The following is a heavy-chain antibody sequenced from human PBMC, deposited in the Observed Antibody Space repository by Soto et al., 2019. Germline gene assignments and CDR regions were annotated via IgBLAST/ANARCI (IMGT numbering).Heavy chain of an antibody. V-gene: IGHV3-21*01. J-gene: IGHJ3*02. D-gene: IGHD6-19*01. CDR2: ISSSSSYI. Sequence: EVQLVESGGGPVKPGGSLRLSCAASGFTFSSYSMNWVRQAPGKGLEWVSSISSSSSYIYYADSVKGRFTISRDNAKNSLYLQMNSLRAEDTAVYYCARDEAVAGPPGAFDIWGQGTMVTVSS. CDR3: ARDEAVAGPPGAFDI. CDR1: GFTFSSYS.